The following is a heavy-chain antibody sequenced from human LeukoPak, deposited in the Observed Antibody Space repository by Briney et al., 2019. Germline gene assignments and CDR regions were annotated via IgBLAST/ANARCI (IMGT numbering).Heavy chain of an antibody. Sequence: SETLSLTCTVSGGSISSGGYYWSWIRQHPGKGLEWIGYIYYSGSTYYNPSLKSRVTISVDTSKNQFSLKLSSVTAADTAVYYCARDPYDYVWGSYRFDHPSRAFDIWGQGTMVTVSS. V-gene: IGHV4-31*03. CDR3: ARDPYDYVWGSYRFDHPSRAFDI. CDR1: GGSISSGGYY. J-gene: IGHJ3*02. CDR2: IYYSGST. D-gene: IGHD3-16*02.